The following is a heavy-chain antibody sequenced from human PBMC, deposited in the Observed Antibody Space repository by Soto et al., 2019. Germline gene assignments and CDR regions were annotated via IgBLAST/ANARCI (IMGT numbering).Heavy chain of an antibody. CDR2: IYHSGST. J-gene: IGHJ4*02. CDR3: ARGISGGRHFDY. CDR1: GGSISSSNL. Sequence: SETLSLTCAVSGGSISSSNLWSWVRQPPGKGLEWIGEIYHSGSTNCNPSLKSRVTISVDKSKNQFSLKLSSVTAADTAVYYCARGISGGRHFDYWGQGTLVTVSS. D-gene: IGHD2-15*01. V-gene: IGHV4-4*02.